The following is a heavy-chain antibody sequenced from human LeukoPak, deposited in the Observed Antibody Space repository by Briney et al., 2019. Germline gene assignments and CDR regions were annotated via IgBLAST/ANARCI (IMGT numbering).Heavy chain of an antibody. V-gene: IGHV3-74*01. Sequence: GGSLRLSCAASGFTFSSYWMHCVRQAPGKGLVWLSRINSDGSSTSYAASVKGRFTISRDNAKNTLYLQMNSLRAEDTAVYYCAREGGDAFDIWGQGTMVTVSS. J-gene: IGHJ3*02. D-gene: IGHD2-15*01. CDR1: GFTFSSYW. CDR3: AREGGDAFDI. CDR2: INSDGSST.